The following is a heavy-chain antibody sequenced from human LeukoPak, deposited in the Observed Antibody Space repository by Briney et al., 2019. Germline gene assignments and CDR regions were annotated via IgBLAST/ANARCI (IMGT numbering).Heavy chain of an antibody. CDR2: IYYSGST. CDR1: GGSISSSSYY. CDR3: ARQVRQQLVKFDY. V-gene: IGHV4-39*01. D-gene: IGHD1-1*01. J-gene: IGHJ4*02. Sequence: SETLSLTCTVSGGSISSSSYYWGWIRQPPGKGLEWIGSIYYSGSTYYNPSLKSRVTKSVDTSKTQFSLKLSSVTAADPAVYYCARQVRQQLVKFDYWGQGTLVTVSS.